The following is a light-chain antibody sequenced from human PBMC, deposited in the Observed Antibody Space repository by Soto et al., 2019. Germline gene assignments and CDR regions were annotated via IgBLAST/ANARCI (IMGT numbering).Light chain of an antibody. CDR3: QQRSNWPPIT. CDR1: QSISSY. Sequence: EIVLTQSPATLSLSPGERSTLSCRASQSISSYLAWYQQKPGQAPRLLIYDASNRATGIPARFSGSGSGTDFTLTIRSLEPEDFAVYYCQQRSNWPPITGGQGTRREIK. CDR2: DAS. J-gene: IGKJ5*01. V-gene: IGKV3-11*01.